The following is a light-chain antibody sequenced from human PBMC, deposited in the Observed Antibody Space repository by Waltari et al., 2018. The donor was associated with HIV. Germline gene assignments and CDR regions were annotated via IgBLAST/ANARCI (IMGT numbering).Light chain of an antibody. CDR1: SSYVGGYNY. J-gene: IGLJ3*02. V-gene: IGLV2-11*01. CDR2: DVS. CDR3: CSYAGDYTFR. Sequence: QSALTQPRSVSGSPGQSVTISCTGTSSYVGGYNYVSWYQQHPGKAPKLMIYDVSKRPSGVPDRFSGSKSGNTASLTISGLQAEDEADFYCCSYAGDYTFRFGGGTKLTVL.